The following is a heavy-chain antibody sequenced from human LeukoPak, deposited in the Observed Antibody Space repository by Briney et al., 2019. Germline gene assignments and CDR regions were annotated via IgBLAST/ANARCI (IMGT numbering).Heavy chain of an antibody. CDR1: GGSISSSSYY. V-gene: IGHV4-39*07. J-gene: IGHJ4*02. D-gene: IGHD3-10*01. Sequence: SETLSLTCTVSGGSISSSSYYWGWIRQPPGKGLEWIGSIYYSGGTYYNPSLKSRVTISVDTSKNQFSLKLSSVTAADTAVYYCARGNMVRGVGWGQGTLVTVSS. CDR3: ARGNMVRGVG. CDR2: IYYSGGT.